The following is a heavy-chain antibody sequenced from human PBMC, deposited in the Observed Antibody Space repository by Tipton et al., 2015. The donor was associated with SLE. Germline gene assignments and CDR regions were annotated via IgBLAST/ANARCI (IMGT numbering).Heavy chain of an antibody. V-gene: IGHV7-4-1*02. CDR1: GYTFSNYA. D-gene: IGHD1-1*01. CDR3: VLETRPGAFDV. CDR2: INTNTGKP. J-gene: IGHJ3*01. Sequence: QVQLVQSGSELKKPGASVKVSCKTSGYTFSNYAINWVRQAPGQGLEWMGWINTNTGKPTFAQGYTGRFVFSLDTSVSTAHLHITTLKVEDTAFYFCVLETRPGAFDVWGQGTLVTVSS.